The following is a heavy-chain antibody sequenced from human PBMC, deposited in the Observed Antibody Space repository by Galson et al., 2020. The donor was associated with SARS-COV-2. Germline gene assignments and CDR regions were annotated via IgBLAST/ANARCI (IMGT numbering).Heavy chain of an antibody. CDR1: GYTLTELS. CDR2: FDPEDGET. CDR3: ATGIVRYFDQSDYVYGMDV. Sequence: ASVKVSCKVSGYTLTELSMHWVRQAPGQGLEWIGGFDPEDGETIYAQKFQGRVTMTEDTSTDTAYMELSSLRSEDTAVYYCATGIVRYFDQSDYVYGMDVWGQGTTVTVSS. D-gene: IGHD3-9*01. V-gene: IGHV1-24*01. J-gene: IGHJ6*02.